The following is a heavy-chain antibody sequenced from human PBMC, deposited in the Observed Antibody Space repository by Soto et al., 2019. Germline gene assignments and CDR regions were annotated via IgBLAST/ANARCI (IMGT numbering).Heavy chain of an antibody. CDR3: ARVAKRFGEFDY. J-gene: IGHJ4*02. D-gene: IGHD3-10*01. CDR2: INSDGSST. Sequence: GGSLRLSCAASGFTFSSYWMHWVRQAPGKGLVWVSRINSDGSSTSYADSVKGRFTISRDNAKNSLYLQMNSLRAEDTAVYYCARVAKRFGEFDYWGQGTLVTVSS. CDR1: GFTFSSYW. V-gene: IGHV3-74*01.